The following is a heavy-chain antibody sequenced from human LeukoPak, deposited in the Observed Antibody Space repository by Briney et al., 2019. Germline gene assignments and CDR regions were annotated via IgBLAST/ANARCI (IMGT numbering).Heavy chain of an antibody. CDR1: GFTFSSYG. J-gene: IGHJ4*02. CDR3: AKDKDYDSSGYLDY. CDR2: ISWNSGSI. Sequence: GGSLRLSCAASGFTFSSYGMHWVRQAPGKGLEWVSGISWNSGSIGYADSVKGRFTISRDNAKNSLYLQMNSLRAEDMALYYCAKDKDYDSSGYLDYWGQGTLVTVSS. D-gene: IGHD3-22*01. V-gene: IGHV3-9*03.